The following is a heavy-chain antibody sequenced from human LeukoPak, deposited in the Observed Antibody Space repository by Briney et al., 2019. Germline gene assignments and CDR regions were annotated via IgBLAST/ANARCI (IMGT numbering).Heavy chain of an antibody. J-gene: IGHJ4*02. Sequence: GGSLRLSCAASGFTFSIYSMNGVPEAQGKGLEGVSAIGITSRFLYYADSVKGRFTISRDNTKNSLYLQLNSLRAEDTAVYYCARDVSSGHYYFDYWGQGTLVTVSS. CDR1: GFTFSIYS. V-gene: IGHV3-21*01. CDR2: IGITSRFL. CDR3: ARDVSSGHYYFDY. D-gene: IGHD6-19*01.